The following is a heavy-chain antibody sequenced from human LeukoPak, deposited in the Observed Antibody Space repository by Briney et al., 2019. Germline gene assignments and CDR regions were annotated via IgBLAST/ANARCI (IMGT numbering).Heavy chain of an antibody. D-gene: IGHD3-22*01. CDR2: ISGSGGST. J-gene: IGHJ3*02. CDR1: GFMFSSYA. V-gene: IGHV3-23*01. Sequence: PGGSLRLSCAASGFMFSSYALSWVRQAPGKGLEWVSAISGSGGSTYYADSVKGRFTISRDNSKNTLNLQMNSLRAEDTAIYYCAKDMIWDYDSSGYFGGAFDIWGQGTMVTVSS. CDR3: AKDMIWDYDSSGYFGGAFDI.